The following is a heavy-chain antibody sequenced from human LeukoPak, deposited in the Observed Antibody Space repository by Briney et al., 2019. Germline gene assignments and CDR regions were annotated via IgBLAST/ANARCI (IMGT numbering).Heavy chain of an antibody. V-gene: IGHV1-18*01. CDR2: ISAYSGNT. CDR3: ARQVDTSMALPDY. CDR1: GYTFTSYG. Sequence: ASVKVSCKASGYTFTSYGISWVRQAPGQGLEWMGWISAYSGNTNSAQKVQGRVTLTTDTPTSTAYMELRSLRSDDTAVYYCARQVDTSMALPDYWGQGTLVTVSS. J-gene: IGHJ4*02. D-gene: IGHD5-18*01.